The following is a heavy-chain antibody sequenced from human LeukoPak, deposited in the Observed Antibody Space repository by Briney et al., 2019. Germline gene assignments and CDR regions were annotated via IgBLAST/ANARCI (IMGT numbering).Heavy chain of an antibody. CDR1: GGSFSGYY. CDR3: ARDRNSKFGELLISDY. D-gene: IGHD3-10*02. V-gene: IGHV4-34*01. CDR2: INHSGST. Sequence: PSETLSLTCAVYGGSFSGYYWSWIRQPPGKGLEWIGEINHSGSTNYNPSLKSRVTISVDTSKNQFSLKLSSVTAADTAVYYCARDRNSKFGELLISDYWGQGTLVTVSS. J-gene: IGHJ4*02.